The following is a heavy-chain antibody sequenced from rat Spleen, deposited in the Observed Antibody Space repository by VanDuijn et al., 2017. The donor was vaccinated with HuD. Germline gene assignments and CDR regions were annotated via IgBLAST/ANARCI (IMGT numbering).Heavy chain of an antibody. V-gene: IGHV5-25*01. CDR3: VRYYYDGSYYVMDA. CDR1: GVTFSYHY. J-gene: IGHJ4*01. D-gene: IGHD1-12*02. CDR2: ISTGGGNT. Sequence: EVQLVESGGDLVQPGRSLKLSCVASGVTFSYHYMAWVRQAPAKGLEWVASISTGGGNTYFRDSVKGRITISRDDALNTLYLQMDSLRSEDTATYYCVRYYYDGSYYVMDAWGQGASVTVSS.